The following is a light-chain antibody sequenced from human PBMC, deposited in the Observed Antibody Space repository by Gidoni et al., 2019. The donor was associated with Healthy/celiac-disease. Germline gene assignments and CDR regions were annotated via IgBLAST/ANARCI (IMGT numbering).Light chain of an antibody. Sequence: SYERTQPPSVSVSPGQTASINCSGDKLGDKYACWYQQQPGQSPVLVIYQDSKRPSGIPERFSGSHSGNPATLTIRGTQAMDEADYYCQAWDSSTVVFGGGTKLTVL. CDR3: QAWDSSTVV. J-gene: IGLJ2*01. V-gene: IGLV3-1*01. CDR1: KLGDKY. CDR2: QDS.